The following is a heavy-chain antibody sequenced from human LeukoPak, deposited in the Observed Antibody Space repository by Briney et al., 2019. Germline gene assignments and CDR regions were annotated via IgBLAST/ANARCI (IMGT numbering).Heavy chain of an antibody. CDR2: ISYDGSNK. CDR1: GFTFNSYG. V-gene: IGHV3-30*18. CDR3: AKEHEKYTGSYWGYYFDS. D-gene: IGHD1-26*01. J-gene: IGHJ4*02. Sequence: GGSLRLSCAASGFTFNSYGIHWVRQAPGKGLEWVAVISYDGSNKYYTDSVKGRFTISRDNSKNTVYLQMNSLRTDDTAVYYCAKEHEKYTGSYWGYYFDSWGQGTLVTVSS.